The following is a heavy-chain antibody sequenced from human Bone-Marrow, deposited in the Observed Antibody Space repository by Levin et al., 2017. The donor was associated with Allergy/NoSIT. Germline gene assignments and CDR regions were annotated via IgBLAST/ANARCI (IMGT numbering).Heavy chain of an antibody. Sequence: KISCKASGFTFSSTAVQWVRQARGQRLEWIGWIVVGSGNTKYAPKFQERVTITRDMSTSTAYMELSSLRSEDTAVYYCAASPLANDYGEYAYYFDNWGQGTLVTVSS. CDR2: IVVGSGNT. CDR1: GFTFSSTA. CDR3: AASPLANDYGEYAYYFDN. D-gene: IGHD4-17*01. V-gene: IGHV1-58*01. J-gene: IGHJ4*02.